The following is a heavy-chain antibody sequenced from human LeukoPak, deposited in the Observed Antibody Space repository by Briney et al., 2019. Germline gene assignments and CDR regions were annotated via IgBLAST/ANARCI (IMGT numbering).Heavy chain of an antibody. CDR1: GFTFNTYA. Sequence: GGSLRLSCSASGFTFNTYAMSWVRQAPGKGLEWVSSISSSSSYIYYADSVKGRFTISRDNAKNSLYLQMNSLRAEDTAVYYCARLEGDTAMVDYWGQGTLVTVSS. CDR3: ARLEGDTAMVDY. CDR2: ISSSSSYI. V-gene: IGHV3-21*01. J-gene: IGHJ4*02. D-gene: IGHD5-18*01.